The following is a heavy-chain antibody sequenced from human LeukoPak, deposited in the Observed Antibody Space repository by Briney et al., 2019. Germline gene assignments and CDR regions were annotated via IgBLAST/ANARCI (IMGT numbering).Heavy chain of an antibody. CDR3: ARNGDYYDSSGYYYDAFDI. CDR2: IYPGDSDT. Sequence: GESLKISCKGSGYRFSSYWIGWVRQMPGKGLEWMGIIYPGDSDTRYSPSFQGQVTISADKSITTAYLQWSSLKASDTAMYYCARNGDYYDSSGYYYDAFDIWGQGTMVTVSS. V-gene: IGHV5-51*01. CDR1: GYRFSSYW. J-gene: IGHJ3*02. D-gene: IGHD3-22*01.